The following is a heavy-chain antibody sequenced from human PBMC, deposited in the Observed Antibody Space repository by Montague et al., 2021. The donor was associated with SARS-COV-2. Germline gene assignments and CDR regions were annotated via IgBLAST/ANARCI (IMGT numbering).Heavy chain of an antibody. J-gene: IGHJ4*02. CDR1: GGSISSYY. CDR3: AREPDYCDYFDY. Sequence: SETLSLTCTVSGGSISSYYWSWIRQPPGKGLEWIGYIYYSGSTNYNPSLKSRVTISVDTSKNQFSLKLSSVTAADTAVYYCAREPDYCDYFDYWAREPWSPSPQ. CDR2: IYYSGST. D-gene: IGHD4-17*01. V-gene: IGHV4-59*13.